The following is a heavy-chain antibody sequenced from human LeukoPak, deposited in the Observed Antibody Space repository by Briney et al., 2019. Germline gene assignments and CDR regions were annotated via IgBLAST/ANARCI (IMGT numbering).Heavy chain of an antibody. CDR3: ARDTAMVTDYYGMDV. CDR2: ISATGRYI. V-gene: IGHV3-21*01. CDR1: QFTFSSYN. Sequence: GGSLRLSCAASQFTFSSYNMNWVRQAPGKGLEWVSSISATGRYIYYADSVKGRFTVSRDNAKNSLSLQMSGLRAEDTAVYYCARDTAMVTDYYGMDVWGQGTTVTVSS. D-gene: IGHD5-18*01. J-gene: IGHJ6*02.